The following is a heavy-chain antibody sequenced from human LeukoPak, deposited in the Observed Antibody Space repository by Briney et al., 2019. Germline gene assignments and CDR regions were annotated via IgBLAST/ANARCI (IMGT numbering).Heavy chain of an antibody. V-gene: IGHV1-8*01. CDR1: GYTFTSYD. CDR2: MNPNSGNT. D-gene: IGHD6-13*01. Sequence: ASVKVSCEASGYTFTSYDINWVRQATGQGLEWMGWMNPNSGNTGYAQKFQGRVTMTRNTSISTAYMELSSLRSEDTAVYYCARVSPRPGEKRIAAAGTRLLLGYWGQGTLVTVSS. CDR3: ARVSPRPGEKRIAAAGTRLLLGY. J-gene: IGHJ4*02.